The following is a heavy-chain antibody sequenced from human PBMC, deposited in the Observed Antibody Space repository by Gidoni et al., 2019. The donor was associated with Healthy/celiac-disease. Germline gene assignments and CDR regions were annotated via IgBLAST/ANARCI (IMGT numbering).Heavy chain of an antibody. Sequence: EVQLLESGGGLVQPGGSLRLSCAASGFTFSSYAMSWVRQAPGKGLEWVSAISGSGGSTYYADSVKGRFTISRDNSKNTLYLQMNSLRAEDTAVYYCAKGSKWELLHELYYFDYWGQGTLVTVSS. D-gene: IGHD1-26*01. CDR2: ISGSGGST. V-gene: IGHV3-23*01. CDR1: GFTFSSYA. CDR3: AKGSKWELLHELYYFDY. J-gene: IGHJ4*02.